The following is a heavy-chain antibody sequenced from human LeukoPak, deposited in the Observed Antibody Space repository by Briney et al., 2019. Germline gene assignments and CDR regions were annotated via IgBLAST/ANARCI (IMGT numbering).Heavy chain of an antibody. J-gene: IGHJ4*02. D-gene: IGHD6-19*01. V-gene: IGHV3-21*01. CDR3: ARDPYSSGFSDY. CDR1: GFTFSSYE. Sequence: GGSLRLSCAASGFTFSSYEMNWVRQAPGKGLEWVSSISSSSSYIYYADSVKGRFTISRDNAKNSLYLQMNSLRAEDTAVYYCARDPYSSGFSDYWGQGTLVTVSS. CDR2: ISSSSSYI.